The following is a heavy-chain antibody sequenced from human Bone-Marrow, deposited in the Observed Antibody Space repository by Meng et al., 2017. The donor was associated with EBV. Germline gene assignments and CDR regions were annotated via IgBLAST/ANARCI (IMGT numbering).Heavy chain of an antibody. CDR2: LIPMSGAP. J-gene: IGHJ4*02. Sequence: VRLVTSGEEVKKPGSSVKVSCKTSGGTFSSDAISWVRQAPGQGLVWLGGLIPMSGAPYYAQNFQGRVTITADESTSTHYMELSNLRSEDTAMYYCASESGRGFTPDYWGQGTLVTVSS. CDR1: GGTFSSDA. V-gene: IGHV1-69*01. CDR3: ASESGRGFTPDY. D-gene: IGHD3-10*01.